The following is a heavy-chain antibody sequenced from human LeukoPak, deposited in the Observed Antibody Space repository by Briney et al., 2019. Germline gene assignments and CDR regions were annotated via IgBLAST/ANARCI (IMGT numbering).Heavy chain of an antibody. CDR2: IYYSGST. J-gene: IGHJ4*02. D-gene: IGHD3-10*01. V-gene: IGHV4-39*07. CDR1: GGSISSDSHY. Sequence: SETLSLTCTVSGGSISSDSHYWAWIRQPTGKGLEWIGSIYYSGSTYHNPSLKSRVTISVDTSKNQFSLKLSSVTAADTAVYYCARDGRGYGSGSYIWGQGTLVTVSS. CDR3: ARDGRGYGSGSYI.